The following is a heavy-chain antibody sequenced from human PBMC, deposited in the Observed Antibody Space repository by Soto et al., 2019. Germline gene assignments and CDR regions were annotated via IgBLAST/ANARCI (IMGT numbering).Heavy chain of an antibody. CDR2: IGNTGENT. V-gene: IGHV3-23*01. D-gene: IGHD1-26*01. CDR3: AKVSSGPQFDY. J-gene: IGHJ4*02. CDR1: GFTFKIYA. Sequence: PGGFLRLSCAASGFTFKIYAMSWVRQAPGKGLEWVSGIGNTGENTYYADSVKGRFTISRDNSKNTLYLQMNSLRAEDTAVYYCAKVSSGPQFDYWGQGTLVTVS.